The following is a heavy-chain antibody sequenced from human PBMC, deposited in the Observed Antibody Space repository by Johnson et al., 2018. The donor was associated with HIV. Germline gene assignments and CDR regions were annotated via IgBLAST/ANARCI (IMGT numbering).Heavy chain of an antibody. Sequence: QVQLVESGGGLVQPGGSLRLSCSAAGFSFSNFGMHWVRQAPGKGLEWVALIWYDGSNKYYADSVKGRFTISRDNSKNTLYLQMNSLRAEDTAVYYCASDWGSRHAFDIWGQWTMVTVSS. J-gene: IGHJ3*02. CDR3: ASDWGSRHAFDI. V-gene: IGHV3-33*08. CDR2: IWYDGSNK. D-gene: IGHD7-27*01. CDR1: GFSFSNFG.